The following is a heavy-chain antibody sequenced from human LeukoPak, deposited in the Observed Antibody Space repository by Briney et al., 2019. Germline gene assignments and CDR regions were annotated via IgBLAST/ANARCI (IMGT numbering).Heavy chain of an antibody. D-gene: IGHD3-9*01. J-gene: IGHJ3*02. CDR3: AKGRAGYPRNAFDI. Sequence: GGSLRLSCAASGFTFDDYAMHWVRQAPGKGLEWVSGISWNSGSIGYADSVKGRFTISRDNAKNSLYLQMNSLRAEDTALYYCAKGRAGYPRNAFDIWGQGTMVTVSS. CDR2: ISWNSGSI. CDR1: GFTFDDYA. V-gene: IGHV3-9*01.